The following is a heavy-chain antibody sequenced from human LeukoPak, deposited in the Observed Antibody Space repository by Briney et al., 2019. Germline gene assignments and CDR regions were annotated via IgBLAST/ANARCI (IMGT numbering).Heavy chain of an antibody. J-gene: IGHJ4*02. CDR1: GFTFSSYG. D-gene: IGHD2-8*01. CDR2: IRYDGSNK. V-gene: IGHV3-30*02. Sequence: RTGGSLRLSCAASGFTFSSYGMHWVRQAPGKGLEWVAFIRYDGSNKYYADSVKGRFTISRDNSKNTLYLQMNSLRADDTAVYYCAKDRGYATLCDYWGERTLVTVSS. CDR3: AKDRGYATLCDY.